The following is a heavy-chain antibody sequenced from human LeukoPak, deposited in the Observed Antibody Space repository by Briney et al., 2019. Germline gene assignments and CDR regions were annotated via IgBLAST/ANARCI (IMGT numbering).Heavy chain of an antibody. CDR1: GGSISSSSYY. CDR2: ISYSGST. Sequence: SETLSLTCTVSGGSISSSSYYWGWIRQPPGKGLEWIGSISYSGSTYQNPSLKSRVTISVDTSKNQLSLNLNSVTAADTAVYYCARNTVYCMDAWGQGTTVTVSS. J-gene: IGHJ6*02. V-gene: IGHV4-39*07. CDR3: ARNTVYCMDA.